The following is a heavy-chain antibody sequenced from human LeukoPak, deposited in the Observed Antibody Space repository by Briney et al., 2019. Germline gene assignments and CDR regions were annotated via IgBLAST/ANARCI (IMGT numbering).Heavy chain of an antibody. CDR3: ARDFGGQGFDY. D-gene: IGHD3-16*01. V-gene: IGHV1-46*01. CDR2: INPTGGST. J-gene: IGHJ4*02. Sequence: ASVKVSCKASGYTFTGYHLHWVRQAPGQGLEWVGMINPTGGSTTYAQRFQGRVTMSSDTSTSTVYMDLGSLGSGDTAVYYCARDFGGQGFDYWGQGTLVTISS. CDR1: GYTFTGYH.